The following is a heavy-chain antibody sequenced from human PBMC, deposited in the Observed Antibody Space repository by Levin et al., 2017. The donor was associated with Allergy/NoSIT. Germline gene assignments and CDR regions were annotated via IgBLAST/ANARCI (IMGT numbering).Heavy chain of an antibody. CDR1: GGSISSYY. V-gene: IGHV4-59*01. D-gene: IGHD2-2*01. J-gene: IGHJ4*02. CDR2: IYYSGST. Sequence: SETLSLTCTVSGGSISSYYWSWIRQPPGKGLEWIGYIYYSGSTNYNPSLKSRVTISVDTSKNQFSLKLSSVTAADTAVYYCARGGDFGYAALFDYWGQGTLVTVSS. CDR3: ARGGDFGYAALFDY.